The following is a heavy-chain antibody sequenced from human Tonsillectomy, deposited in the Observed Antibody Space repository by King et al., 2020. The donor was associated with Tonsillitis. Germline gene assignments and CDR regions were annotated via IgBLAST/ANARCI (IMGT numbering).Heavy chain of an antibody. J-gene: IGHJ3*02. CDR3: ARANFSSDAFDI. D-gene: IGHD4/OR15-4a*01. V-gene: IGHV3-33*01. CDR1: GFTFSSYG. Sequence: VQLVESGGGVVQPGRSLRLSCAASGFTFSSYGMHWVRQAPGKGLEWVAVIWYDGSNKYYADSVKGRFTISRDNSKNTLYLQMNSQRAEDTAVYYCARANFSSDAFDIWGQGTMVTVSS. CDR2: IWYDGSNK.